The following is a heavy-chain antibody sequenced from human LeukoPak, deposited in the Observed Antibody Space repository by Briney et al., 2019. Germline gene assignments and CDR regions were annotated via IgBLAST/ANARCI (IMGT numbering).Heavy chain of an antibody. CDR2: ISGSGGST. Sequence: GGSLRLSCAASGFTFSSYAMSWVRQAPGKGLEWVSAISGSGGSTYYADSVKGRSTISRDNSKNTLYLQMNSLRAEDTAVYYCAKIWHEAVCYFDYWGQGTLVTVSS. CDR1: GFTFSSYA. J-gene: IGHJ4*02. D-gene: IGHD2-8*01. CDR3: AKIWHEAVCYFDY. V-gene: IGHV3-23*01.